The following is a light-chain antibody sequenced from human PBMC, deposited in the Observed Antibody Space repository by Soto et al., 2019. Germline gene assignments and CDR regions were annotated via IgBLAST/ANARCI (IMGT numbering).Light chain of an antibody. J-gene: IGKJ3*01. CDR1: QDFSNY. V-gene: IGKV1-27*01. CDR2: GPS. CDR3: QKYKSLPFT. Sequence: DIQMTQSPSSLSASVGDTVTITCRASQDFSNYLAGFQQKPGEAPKLLIDGPSTLESGGPSRLSGGKSGTDFTLNISGQKPEDVAINYCQKYKSLPFTFGPGTKV.